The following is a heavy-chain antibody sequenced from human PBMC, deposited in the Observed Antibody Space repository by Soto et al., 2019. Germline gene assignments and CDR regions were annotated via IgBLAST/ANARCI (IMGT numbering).Heavy chain of an antibody. Sequence: QVQLQESGQGLVKPSETLSLTYNVSGDSISSYFWSWVRQPAGKGLEWIGRIYMTGTTNYNTSLNSRVSLSLDTSKNQVSLKLTSVTAADTAVYYCASQTCVAAARFDYWGQGTLVTVSS. CDR2: IYMTGTT. CDR1: GDSISSYF. V-gene: IGHV4-4*07. D-gene: IGHD6-25*01. J-gene: IGHJ4*02. CDR3: ASQTCVAAARFDY.